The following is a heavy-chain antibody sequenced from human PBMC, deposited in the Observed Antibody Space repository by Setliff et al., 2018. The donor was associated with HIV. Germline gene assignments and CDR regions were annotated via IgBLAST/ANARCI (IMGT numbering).Heavy chain of an antibody. Sequence: PSETLSLTCTVSGGSITRTPYYWGWIRQPPGKGLEWIGSIYHTGITYDNPSLKSRVTISVDTSKNQISLRLSSVTAADTAVYYCARDSGYSGYVDYWGQGTLVTVSS. CDR2: IYHTGIT. V-gene: IGHV4-39*02. CDR3: ARDSGYSGYVDY. CDR1: GGSITRTPYY. D-gene: IGHD5-12*01. J-gene: IGHJ4*02.